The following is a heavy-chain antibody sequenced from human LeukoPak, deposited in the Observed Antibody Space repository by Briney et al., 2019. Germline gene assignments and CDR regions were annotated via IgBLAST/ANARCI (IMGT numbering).Heavy chain of an antibody. Sequence: GGSLRLSCAASGFTLSSYGMHWVRQAPGKGLEWVAFIRYDGTNKYYADSGKGRLTISRDNSKNTLYLQMNSLRAEDTAVYYCAKDRGYSSSSWYYYYMDVWGKGTTVTVSS. CDR2: IRYDGTNK. CDR1: GFTLSSYG. CDR3: AKDRGYSSSSWYYYYMDV. V-gene: IGHV3-30*02. J-gene: IGHJ6*03. D-gene: IGHD6-6*01.